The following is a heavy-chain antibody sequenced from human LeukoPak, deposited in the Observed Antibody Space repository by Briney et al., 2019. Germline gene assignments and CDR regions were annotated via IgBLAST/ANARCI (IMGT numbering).Heavy chain of an antibody. J-gene: IGHJ6*02. D-gene: IGHD3-22*01. CDR1: GYTFTSDG. Sequence: ASVKVSCKASGYTFTSDGISWVRQAPGQGLEWMGWIGTYKGNTNYAQMFQGRVTMTTDTSTSTAYMELKNLRSDDTAVYYCARTPGMVVVKTFYCMDVWGQGTTVTVSS. CDR3: ARTPGMVVVKTFYCMDV. CDR2: IGTYKGNT. V-gene: IGHV1-18*01.